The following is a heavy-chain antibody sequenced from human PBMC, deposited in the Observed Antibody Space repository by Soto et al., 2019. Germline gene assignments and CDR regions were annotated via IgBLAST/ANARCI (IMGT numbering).Heavy chain of an antibody. V-gene: IGHV5-51*01. CDR2: IYPGDSDA. CDR3: ARSLGANSPSVFDC. D-gene: IGHD1-26*01. J-gene: IGHJ4*02. CDR1: GYSFTSYW. Sequence: PGEYLTISCKGSGYSFTSYWIGWVRQMPGKGLEWMGIIYPGDSDARYSPSFQGQVTISADKSISTSYLQWSSLRASDTAMYYCARSLGANSPSVFDCWGQGTPGTVSS.